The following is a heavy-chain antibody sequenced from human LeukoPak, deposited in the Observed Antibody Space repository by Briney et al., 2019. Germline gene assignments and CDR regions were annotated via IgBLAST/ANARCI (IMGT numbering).Heavy chain of an antibody. CDR1: GGTFSSYA. Sequence: SVKVSCKASGGTFSSYAISWVRQAPGQGLEWMGRIIPIFGTANYAQKFQGRVTITTDESTSTAYMELSSLRSEDTAVYYRARVGIDYYDSSGYGVDPWGQGTLVTVSS. V-gene: IGHV1-69*05. D-gene: IGHD3-22*01. J-gene: IGHJ5*02. CDR2: IIPIFGTA. CDR3: ARVGIDYYDSSGYGVDP.